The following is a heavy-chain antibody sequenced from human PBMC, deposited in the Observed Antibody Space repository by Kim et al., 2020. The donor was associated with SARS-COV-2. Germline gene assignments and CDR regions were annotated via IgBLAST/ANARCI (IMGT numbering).Heavy chain of an antibody. D-gene: IGHD6-25*01. CDR3: ARRIGAAAATVGYFDL. Sequence: GRSLRLSCAASGFSFSSYNMNWFRQAPGKGLEWVSSISSSSSYVYYADSLKGRFTISRDNAQHALYLQMDSLRAEDTAVYYCARRIGAAAATVGYFDLWGRGSLVTVSS. CDR1: GFSFSSYN. J-gene: IGHJ2*01. V-gene: IGHV3-21*01. CDR2: ISSSSSYV.